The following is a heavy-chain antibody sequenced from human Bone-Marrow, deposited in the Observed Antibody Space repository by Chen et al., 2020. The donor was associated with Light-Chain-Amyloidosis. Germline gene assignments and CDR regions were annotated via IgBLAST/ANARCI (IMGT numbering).Heavy chain of an antibody. CDR3: ASNGDSTGY. CDR1: GGSISSSSYY. CDR2: IYYSGST. D-gene: IGHD4-17*01. Sequence: QLQLQESGPGLVKPSETLSLTCTVSGGSISSSSYYGGWIRQPPGKGLEWFGSIYYSGSTYYNPSLKSRVTISVDTSKNQFSLKLSSVTAADTAVYYCASNGDSTGYWGQGTLVTVSS. J-gene: IGHJ4*02. V-gene: IGHV4-39*01.